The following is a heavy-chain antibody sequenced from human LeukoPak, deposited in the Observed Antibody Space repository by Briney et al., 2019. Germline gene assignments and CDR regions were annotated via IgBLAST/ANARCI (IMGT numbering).Heavy chain of an antibody. V-gene: IGHV4-4*07. CDR1: GGSIRSYY. CDR2: IYTTGTT. D-gene: IGHD2/OR15-2a*01. J-gene: IGHJ4*02. Sequence: SETLSLTCDVSGGSIRSYYWGWVRQPAGKGLEWLGRIYTTGTTNFNPSLKSRLTMSVDTSKNQFSLNLTSVTAADTAVYFCARQGYTAAYYFLDFWSPGTLVTVSS. CDR3: ARQGYTAAYYFLDF.